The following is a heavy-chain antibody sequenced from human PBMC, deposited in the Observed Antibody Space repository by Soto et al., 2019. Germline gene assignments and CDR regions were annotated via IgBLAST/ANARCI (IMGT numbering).Heavy chain of an antibody. J-gene: IGHJ5*02. CDR2: MSTSNGNT. Sequence: QVQLVQSGAEVKKPGPSVKVSCKASGYTFTSYDISWVRQAPGQGLEWMGWMSTSNGNTNYAQKLQGRVTMTTDTSTSTANMELRSLRPDDTAVYFCARDRNWVDPWGQGTLVTVS. CDR1: GYTFTSYD. CDR3: ARDRNWVDP. V-gene: IGHV1-18*01.